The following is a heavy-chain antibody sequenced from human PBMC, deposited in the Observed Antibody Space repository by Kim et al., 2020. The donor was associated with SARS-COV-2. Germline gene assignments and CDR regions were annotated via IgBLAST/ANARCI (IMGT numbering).Heavy chain of an antibody. CDR2: ISAYNGNT. CDR1: GYTFTSYG. J-gene: IGHJ4*02. Sequence: ASVKVSCKASGYTFTSYGISWVRQAPGQGLEWMGWISAYNGNTNYAQKLQGRVTMTTDTSTSTAYMELRSLRSDDTAVYYCARSPTPGYDSSGYPQDELDYWGQGTLVTVSS. D-gene: IGHD3-22*01. V-gene: IGHV1-18*01. CDR3: ARSPTPGYDSSGYPQDELDY.